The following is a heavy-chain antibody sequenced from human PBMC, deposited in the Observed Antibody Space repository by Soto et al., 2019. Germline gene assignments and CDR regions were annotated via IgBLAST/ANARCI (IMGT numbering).Heavy chain of an antibody. CDR3: AKRTRTSCYPFDY. V-gene: IGHV3-23*01. D-gene: IGHD2-2*01. CDR1: GFTFSNYA. Sequence: EVQLLESGGGLVQPGGSLRLSCAASGFTFSNYAMTWVRQAPGKGLEWVSVISGSGGSTYYADSVKGRFTISRDNSKNTLYLQMNSLRAEDTAVYYCAKRTRTSCYPFDYLGQGALVTVSS. J-gene: IGHJ4*02. CDR2: ISGSGGST.